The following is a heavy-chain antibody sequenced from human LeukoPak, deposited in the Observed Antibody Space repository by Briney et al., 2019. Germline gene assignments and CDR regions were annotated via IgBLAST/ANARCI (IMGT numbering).Heavy chain of an antibody. Sequence: GGSLRLSCAVSGIALSNYGMSWVRQAPGKGLEWVAGISDSGGRTNYADSVKGRFTISRDNPKNTLYLQMNSLRAEDTAVYFCAKRGVVIRVILVGFHKEAYYFDSWGQGALVTISS. CDR1: GIALSNYG. CDR3: AKRGVVIRVILVGFHKEAYYFDS. CDR2: ISDSGGRT. D-gene: IGHD3-22*01. J-gene: IGHJ4*02. V-gene: IGHV3-23*01.